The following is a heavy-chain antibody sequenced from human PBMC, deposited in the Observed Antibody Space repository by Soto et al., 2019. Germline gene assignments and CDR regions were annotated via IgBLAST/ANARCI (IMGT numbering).Heavy chain of an antibody. CDR1: GGTFSSYA. Sequence: QVQLVQSGAEVKKPGSSVKVSCKASGGTFSSYAISWVRQAPGQGLEWMGGIIPIFGTANYAQKFQGRVTITADEFTSTAYMELSSLRSEDTAVYYCARGSGYSYGYQSYNWFDPWGQGTLVTVSS. V-gene: IGHV1-69*12. J-gene: IGHJ5*02. CDR2: IIPIFGTA. D-gene: IGHD5-18*01. CDR3: ARGSGYSYGYQSYNWFDP.